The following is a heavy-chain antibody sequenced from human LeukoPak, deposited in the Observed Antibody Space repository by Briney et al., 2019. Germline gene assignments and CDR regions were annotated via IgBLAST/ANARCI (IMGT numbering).Heavy chain of an antibody. CDR1: GFTLSSYW. Sequence: PGGSLRLSCAASGFTLSSYWMHWVRQAPGKGLGWVSRINSDGSSTSYADSVKGRFTISRDNAKNTLYLQMNSLRAEDTAVYYCASENYDILTGYRHWGQGTLVTVSS. V-gene: IGHV3-74*01. CDR3: ASENYDILTGYRH. D-gene: IGHD3-9*01. CDR2: INSDGSST. J-gene: IGHJ4*02.